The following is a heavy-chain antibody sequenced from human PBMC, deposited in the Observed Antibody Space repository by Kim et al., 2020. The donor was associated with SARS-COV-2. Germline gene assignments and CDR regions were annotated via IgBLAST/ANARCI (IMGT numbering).Heavy chain of an antibody. CDR2: IYHSGST. J-gene: IGHJ4*02. D-gene: IGHD4-17*01. Sequence: SETLSLTCTVSGYSISSGYYWGWIRQPPGKGLEWIGSIYHSGSTYYNPSLKSRVTISVDTSKNQFSLKLSSVTAAATAVYYCARGVTVAYFDYWGQGTLV. CDR3: ARGVTVAYFDY. CDR1: GYSISSGYY. V-gene: IGHV4-38-2*02.